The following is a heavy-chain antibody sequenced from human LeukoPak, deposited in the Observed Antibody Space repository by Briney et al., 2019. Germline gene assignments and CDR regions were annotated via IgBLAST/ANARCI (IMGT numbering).Heavy chain of an antibody. V-gene: IGHV3-23*01. D-gene: IGHD6-19*01. CDR2: ISGSGGST. CDR3: AKVIAPSGYSSGWS. J-gene: IGHJ5*02. Sequence: GGSMRLSCAASGFTFSSYAMSWVRQAPGKGLEWVSAISGSGGSTYYADSVKGRFTISRDNSKNTLYLQMNSLRAEDTAVYYCAKVIAPSGYSSGWSWGQGTLVTVSS. CDR1: GFTFSSYA.